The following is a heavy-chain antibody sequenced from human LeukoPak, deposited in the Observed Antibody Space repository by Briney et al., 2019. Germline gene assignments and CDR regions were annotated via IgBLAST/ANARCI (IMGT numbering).Heavy chain of an antibody. V-gene: IGHV3-23*01. CDR1: GFTFSDFA. J-gene: IGHJ4*02. CDR3: ARHRNFGANFAIDY. Sequence: GGSLRLSCAASGFTFSDFAMRWVRQAPGKGLEGVSGVTNSGNTTYYADSVKGRFTISKDNSKSTLHLQLNSLRAEDTAIYFCARHRNFGANFAIDYWGQGTLVTVSS. CDR2: VTNSGNTT. D-gene: IGHD4/OR15-4a*01.